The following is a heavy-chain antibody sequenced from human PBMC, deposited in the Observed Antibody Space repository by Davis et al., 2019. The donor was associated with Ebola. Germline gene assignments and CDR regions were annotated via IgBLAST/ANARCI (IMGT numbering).Heavy chain of an antibody. CDR2: TGTTGDT. CDR1: GFTFNNHA. CDR3: ARAPPGSRFRLDH. J-gene: IGHJ4*02. V-gene: IGHV3-13*01. Sequence: GESLKISCAASGFTFNNHAMHWVRHATGKGLEWVSATGTTGDTYYLASVRGRFTVSRDDATDSFYLQMDSLRVEDTAVYYCARAPPGSRFRLDHWGQGTLVTVSS. D-gene: IGHD6-13*01.